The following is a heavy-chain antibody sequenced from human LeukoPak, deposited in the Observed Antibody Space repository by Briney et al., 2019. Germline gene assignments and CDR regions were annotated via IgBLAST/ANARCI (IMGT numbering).Heavy chain of an antibody. CDR2: INHSGST. Sequence: SETLSLTCAVYGGSFSGYYWSWIRQPPGKGLEWIGEINHSGSTNYNPSLKSRVTISVDTSKNQFSLKLSSVTAADTAVDYCARGWRYCSSTSCASGKNAFDIWGQGTMVTVSS. CDR1: GGSFSGYY. D-gene: IGHD2-2*01. J-gene: IGHJ3*02. V-gene: IGHV4-34*01. CDR3: ARGWRYCSSTSCASGKNAFDI.